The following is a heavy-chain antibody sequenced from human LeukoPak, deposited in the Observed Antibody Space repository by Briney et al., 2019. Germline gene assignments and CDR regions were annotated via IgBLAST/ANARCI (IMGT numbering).Heavy chain of an antibody. V-gene: IGHV1-24*01. CDR3: ATVRGTMVRGYFDY. D-gene: IGHD3-10*01. Sequence: ASVKVSCKVSGYTLTELSMHCVRQAPGKGLEWMGGFDPEDGETIYAQKFQGRVNITEDISTDTGYTELSSLRSEDTAVYYCATVRGTMVRGYFDYWGQGTLVSVSS. CDR1: GYTLTELS. J-gene: IGHJ4*02. CDR2: FDPEDGET.